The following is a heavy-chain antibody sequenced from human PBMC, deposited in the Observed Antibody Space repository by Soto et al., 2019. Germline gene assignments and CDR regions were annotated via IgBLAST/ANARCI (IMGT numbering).Heavy chain of an antibody. J-gene: IGHJ4*02. CDR2: IYWDDDK. Sequence: QITLKESGPTLVKPTQTLTLTCTFSGFSLSSSGVGVGWIRQPPGKALEWLADIYWDDDKRYSPSLKVRLTITKDTSKHQVFLTMTNMGPEYTATYCREHRAPLSTFDHWGQGTVVAVSS. V-gene: IGHV2-5*02. CDR3: EHRAPLSTFDH. CDR1: GFSLSSSGVG.